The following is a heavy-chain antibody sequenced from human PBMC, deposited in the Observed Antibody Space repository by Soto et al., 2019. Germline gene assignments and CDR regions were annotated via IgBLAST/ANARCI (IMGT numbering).Heavy chain of an antibody. CDR3: ARFCSGGSCSEDLDY. CDR1: GYTFTSYG. Sequence: ASVKVSCKASGYTFTSYGISWVRQAPGQGLEWMGWISAYNGNTNYAQKLQGRVTMTTDTSTSTAYMELRSLRSDDTAVYYCARFCSGGSCSEDLDYWGQGTLVTVSS. D-gene: IGHD2-15*01. CDR2: ISAYNGNT. V-gene: IGHV1-18*01. J-gene: IGHJ4*02.